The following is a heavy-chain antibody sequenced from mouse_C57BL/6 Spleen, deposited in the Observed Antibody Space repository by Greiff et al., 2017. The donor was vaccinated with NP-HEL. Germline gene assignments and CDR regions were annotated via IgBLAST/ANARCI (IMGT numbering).Heavy chain of an antibody. CDR2: IDPSDSYT. CDR1: GYTFTSYW. D-gene: IGHD1-1*01. Sequence: QVQLQQPGAELVMPGASVKLSCKASGYTFTSYWMHWVKQRPGQGLEWIGEIDPSDSYTNYNQKFKGKSTLTVDKSSSTAYMQLSSLTSEDSAVYYCARKVYYGPYAMYYWGQGTSVTVSS. J-gene: IGHJ4*01. V-gene: IGHV1-69*01. CDR3: ARKVYYGPYAMYY.